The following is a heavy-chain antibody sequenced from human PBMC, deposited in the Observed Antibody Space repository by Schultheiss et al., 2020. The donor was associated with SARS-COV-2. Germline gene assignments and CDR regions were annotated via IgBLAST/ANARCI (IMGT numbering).Heavy chain of an antibody. CDR2: ISGSGGST. V-gene: IGHV3-21*01. CDR3: ARDRGGDKFNNAFDI. CDR1: GFTFSSYS. Sequence: GGSLRLSCAASGFTFSSYSMNWVRQAPGKGLEWVSAISGSGGSTYYADSVKGRFTISRDNAKNSLYLQMNSLRAEDTAVYYCARDRGGDKFNNAFDIWGQGTMVTVS. D-gene: IGHD2-21*02. J-gene: IGHJ3*02.